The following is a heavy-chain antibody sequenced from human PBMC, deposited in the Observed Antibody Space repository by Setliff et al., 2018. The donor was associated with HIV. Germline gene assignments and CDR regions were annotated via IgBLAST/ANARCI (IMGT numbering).Heavy chain of an antibody. D-gene: IGHD1-26*01. CDR2: ITSYNGNT. CDR1: GYTFSNYG. J-gene: IGHJ2*01. V-gene: IGHV1-18*01. CDR3: ARDHHSGRGSNFPWYSDL. Sequence: ASVKVSCKASGYTFSNYGITWVRQAPGQGLEWMGWITSYNGNTNYAKKLKGRVTMTTDTSTSIAYMELKSLRSEDTAVYYCARDHHSGRGSNFPWYSDLWGRGTLVTAPQ.